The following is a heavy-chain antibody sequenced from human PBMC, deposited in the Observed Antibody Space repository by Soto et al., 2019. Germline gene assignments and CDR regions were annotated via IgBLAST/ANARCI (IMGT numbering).Heavy chain of an antibody. CDR1: GFSFSSYA. CDR2: ISARGGSL. Sequence: EVQLLESGGGLVQPGGSLRLSCAASGFSFSSYAMVWVRQAPGKGLEWVSVISARGGSLYFADSVKGRFTISRDNSKNVLSLEMNSLRAESTSTYFCAQFSIEYSAWVDSWSQVTLVVVSS. J-gene: IGHJ4*02. D-gene: IGHD5-12*01. V-gene: IGHV3-23*01. CDR3: AQFSIEYSAWVDS.